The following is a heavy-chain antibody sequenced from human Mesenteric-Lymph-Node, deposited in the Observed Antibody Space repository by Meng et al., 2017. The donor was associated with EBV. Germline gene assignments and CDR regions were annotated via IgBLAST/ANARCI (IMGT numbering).Heavy chain of an antibody. CDR1: GFTFSSYS. Sequence: EVQLVESGGGLVKPGGSLRLTCAASGFTFSSYSMNWVRQAPGKGLEWVSSISSSSSYIYYADSVMGRFTISRDNAKNSLYLQMNSLRAEDTAVYYCARIAVAENWFDPWGQGTLVTVSS. CDR2: ISSSSSYI. J-gene: IGHJ5*02. CDR3: ARIAVAENWFDP. D-gene: IGHD6-19*01. V-gene: IGHV3-21*01.